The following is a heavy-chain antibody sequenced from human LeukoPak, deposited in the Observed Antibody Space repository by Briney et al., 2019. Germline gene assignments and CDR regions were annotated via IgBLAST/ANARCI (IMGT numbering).Heavy chain of an antibody. CDR3: ATSQHWLAFDY. Sequence: SQTLSLTCTLSGASLYTHYSGWVRPPPRKGLGWSGGLYHSGSTNYNPSLKSRVTTSLDTSKNHFSLRLTSVTAADTAVYFCATSQHWLAFDYWGQGILVTVSS. CDR2: LYHSGST. J-gene: IGHJ4*02. V-gene: IGHV4-59*11. CDR1: GASLYTHY. D-gene: IGHD6-19*01.